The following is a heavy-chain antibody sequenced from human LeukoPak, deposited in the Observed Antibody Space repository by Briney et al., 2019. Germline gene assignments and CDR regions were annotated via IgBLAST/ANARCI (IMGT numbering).Heavy chain of an antibody. D-gene: IGHD5-18*01. Sequence: GASVKVSCKASGYTFTSYDINWVRQATGQGLEWTGWMNPNSGNTGYAQKFQGRVTMTRNTSISTAYMELSSLRSEDTAVYYCARYGGYSYGTGYWGQGTLVTVSS. CDR3: ARYGGYSYGTGY. CDR1: GYTFTSYD. V-gene: IGHV1-8*01. CDR2: MNPNSGNT. J-gene: IGHJ4*02.